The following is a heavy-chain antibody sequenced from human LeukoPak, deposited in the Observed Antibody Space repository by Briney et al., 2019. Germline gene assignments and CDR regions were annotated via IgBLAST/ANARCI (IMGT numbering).Heavy chain of an antibody. CDR2: ISGSGGSA. CDR3: AKDRVTVTTDCLDY. J-gene: IGHJ4*02. Sequence: AGGSLRLSCAASGFTFSSYAMHWVRQAPGKGLEWVSAISGSGGSAYYADSVKGRFTISRDNSKNTLYLQMNSLRAEDTAVYYCAKDRVTVTTDCLDYWGQGTLVTVSS. D-gene: IGHD4-11*01. CDR1: GFTFSSYA. V-gene: IGHV3-23*01.